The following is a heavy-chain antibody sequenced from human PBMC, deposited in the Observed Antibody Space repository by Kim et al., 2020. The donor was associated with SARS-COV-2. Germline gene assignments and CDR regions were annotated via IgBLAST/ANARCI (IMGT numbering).Heavy chain of an antibody. D-gene: IGHD4-17*01. CDR1: GYTVSELS. CDR2: YDPEDGEI. J-gene: IGHJ4*02. Sequence: ASVKVSCKVSGYTVSELSMHWVRPAPGKGLEWMGGYDPEDGEIIYPQKFQGRVTMTEDTSTDTAYMKLSSLTSEDTAVYFCVTMRLGSATVINYWGQGTLRSVSP. CDR3: VTMRLGSATVINY. V-gene: IGHV1-24*01.